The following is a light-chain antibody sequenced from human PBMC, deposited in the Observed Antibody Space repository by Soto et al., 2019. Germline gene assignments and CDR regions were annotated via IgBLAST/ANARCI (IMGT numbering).Light chain of an antibody. Sequence: AIRMTQSPSSLSASTGDRVTITCLASQGISSYLAWYQQKPGKAPKLLIYAASTLQSGVPSRFSGSGSGTEFTLTISSLQPDDFATYYCQQYNSYWTFGQGTKVDI. V-gene: IGKV1-8*01. J-gene: IGKJ1*01. CDR2: AAS. CDR1: QGISSY. CDR3: QQYNSYWT.